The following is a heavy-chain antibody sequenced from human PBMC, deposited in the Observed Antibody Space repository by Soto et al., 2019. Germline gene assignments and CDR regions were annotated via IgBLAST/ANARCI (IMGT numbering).Heavy chain of an antibody. D-gene: IGHD3-3*01. J-gene: IGHJ3*02. V-gene: IGHV4-4*07. CDR1: GGSISSYY. CDR2: IYTGGST. CDR3: ARDRGESITIFGVVTIDAFDI. Sequence: SETLSLTCTVSGGSISSYYWSWIRQPAGKGLEWIGRIYTGGSTNYNPSLKSRVTMSVDTSKNQFSLKLSSVTAADTAVYYCARDRGESITIFGVVTIDAFDIWGQGTMVTVSS.